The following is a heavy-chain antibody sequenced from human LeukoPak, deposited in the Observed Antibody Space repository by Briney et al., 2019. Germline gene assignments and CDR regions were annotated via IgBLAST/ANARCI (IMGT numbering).Heavy chain of an antibody. Sequence: PGGSLRLSCAASGFTFSSYSMSWVRQAPGKGLEWVANIKQDGSEKYYVDSVKGRFTISRDNTKNSLYLQMNSLRDEDTAVYYCAGPSGESIYAFDIWGQGTMVTVSS. CDR3: AGPSGESIYAFDI. CDR2: IKQDGSEK. V-gene: IGHV3-7*03. J-gene: IGHJ3*02. CDR1: GFTFSSYS. D-gene: IGHD3-10*01.